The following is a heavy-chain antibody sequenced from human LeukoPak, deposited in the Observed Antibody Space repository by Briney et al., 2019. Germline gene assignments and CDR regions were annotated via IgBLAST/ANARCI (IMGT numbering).Heavy chain of an antibody. CDR2: IYYSGST. V-gene: IGHV4-59*12. CDR3: AREREIAARPLDY. J-gene: IGHJ4*02. D-gene: IGHD6-6*01. CDR1: GGSISSYY. Sequence: SETLSLTCTVSGGSISSYYWSWIRQPPGKGLEWIGYIYYSGSTNYNPSLKSRVTISVDTSKNQFSLELSSVTAADTAVYYCAREREIAARPLDYWGQGTLVTVSS.